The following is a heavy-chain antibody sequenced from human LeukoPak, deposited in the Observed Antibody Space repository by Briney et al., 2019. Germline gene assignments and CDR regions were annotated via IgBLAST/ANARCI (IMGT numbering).Heavy chain of an antibody. V-gene: IGHV3-33*06. CDR2: IWYDGSNK. CDR1: GXTFXSYG. Sequence: LXLSXXXSGXTFXSYGMHWVRQAPGKGLEWVAVIWYDGSNKYYADSVKGRFTISRDNSKNTLYLQMNSLRAEDTAVYYCAKGITMVRGVKTPLDYWGQGTLVTVSS. CDR3: AKGITMVRGVKTPLDY. J-gene: IGHJ4*02. D-gene: IGHD3-10*01.